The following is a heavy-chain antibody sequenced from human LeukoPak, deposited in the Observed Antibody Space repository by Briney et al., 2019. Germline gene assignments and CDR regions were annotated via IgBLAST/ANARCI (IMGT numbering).Heavy chain of an antibody. J-gene: IGHJ4*02. CDR1: GFTFRTFA. D-gene: IGHD2-15*01. V-gene: IGHV3-30-3*01. CDR2: TSFDESNR. CDR3: ARDMNIVVARGDFDY. Sequence: GGSLRLSCAASGFTFRTFAMHWVRQAPGKGLEWVALTSFDESNRGYADSVKGRFTISRDNSKNTLYLQMNSLRAEDTAVYYCARDMNIVVARGDFDYWGQGTLVTVSS.